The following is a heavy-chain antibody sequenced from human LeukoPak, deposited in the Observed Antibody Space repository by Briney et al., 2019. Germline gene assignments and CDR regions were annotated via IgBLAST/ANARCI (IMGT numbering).Heavy chain of an antibody. CDR2: IYPGDSDT. J-gene: IGHJ1*01. V-gene: IGHV5-51*01. Sequence: GASLQISCKGSGYSFTSYWIGWVRQLPGKGLEWMGIIYPGDSDTRYSPSFQGQVTISADKSISTAYLQWSSLKASDTAMYYCARPPDCTNGVCYGYFQHWGQGTLVTVSS. CDR1: GYSFTSYW. CDR3: ARPPDCTNGVCYGYFQH. D-gene: IGHD2-8*01.